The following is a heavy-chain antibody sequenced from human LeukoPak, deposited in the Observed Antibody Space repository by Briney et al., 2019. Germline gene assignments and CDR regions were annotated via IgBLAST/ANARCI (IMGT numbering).Heavy chain of an antibody. CDR1: GGSFSGYY. CDR2: IYHSGST. V-gene: IGHV4-30-2*01. J-gene: IGHJ4*02. Sequence: SETLSLTCAVYGGSFSGYYWSWIRQPPGKGLEWIGYIYHSGSTYYNPSLKSRVTISVDRSKNRFSLKLSSVTAADTAVYYCARITYGDYVFDYWGQGTLVTVSS. CDR3: ARITYGDYVFDY. D-gene: IGHD4-17*01.